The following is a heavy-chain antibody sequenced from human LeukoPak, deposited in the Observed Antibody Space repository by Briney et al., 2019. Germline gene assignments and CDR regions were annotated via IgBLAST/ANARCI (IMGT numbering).Heavy chain of an antibody. CDR2: MNPNSGNT. J-gene: IGHJ4*02. V-gene: IGHV1-8*01. CDR1: GYTFTSYD. CDR3: AREINILTGFPFGY. Sequence: ASVKVSCKASGYTFTSYDINWVRQATGQGLEWMGWMNPNSGNTGYAQKFQGRVTMTRDTSTSTVYMELSSLRSEDTAVYYCAREINILTGFPFGYWGQGTLVTVSS. D-gene: IGHD3-9*01.